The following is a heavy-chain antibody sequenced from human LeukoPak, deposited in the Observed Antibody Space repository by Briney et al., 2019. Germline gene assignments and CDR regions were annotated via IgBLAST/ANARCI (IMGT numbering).Heavy chain of an antibody. CDR3: ARDPYSGSYGPYYYYMDV. V-gene: IGHV3-21*06. Sequence: PGGSLRLSCAASGFSFSSYNMNWLRQAPGKGPEWVSSITSSSSYIYYADSVKGRFTISRDNAKNSLYLQMDSLRVEDTAVYYCARDPYSGSYGPYYYYMDVWGKGTTVTISS. CDR1: GFSFSSYN. J-gene: IGHJ6*03. CDR2: ITSSSSYI. D-gene: IGHD1-26*01.